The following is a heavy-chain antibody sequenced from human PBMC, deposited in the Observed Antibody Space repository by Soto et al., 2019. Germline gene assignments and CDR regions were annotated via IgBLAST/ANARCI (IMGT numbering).Heavy chain of an antibody. Sequence: QVQLVQSGAEEKKPGASVKVSCKASGYTFTSYAMHWVRQAPGQRLEWMGWINGGNGNTKYSQKFQDRVTITRDTSASTAYMELSSLRSEDTAVYYCARGGEPIDYWGQGTLVTVSS. CDR1: GYTFTSYA. CDR2: INGGNGNT. CDR3: ARGGEPIDY. J-gene: IGHJ4*02. D-gene: IGHD2-21*01. V-gene: IGHV1-3*05.